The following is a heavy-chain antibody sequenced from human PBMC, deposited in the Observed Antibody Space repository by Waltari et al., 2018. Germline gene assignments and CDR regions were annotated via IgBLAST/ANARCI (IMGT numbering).Heavy chain of an antibody. V-gene: IGHV3-23*01. CDR3: ARESLYMERGDCIDY. J-gene: IGHJ4*02. CDR2: ISGGGDNT. Sequence: EVQLLESGGNLVQPGGSLRLSGAAPGFTFCSYGMGWVRQAPGKGLEWVSLISGGGDNTYYADSVKGRFTVSRDNSKNRLSLLMNSLRAEDTAVYYCARESLYMERGDCIDYWGQGTLVTVSS. CDR1: GFTFCSYG. D-gene: IGHD2-2*02.